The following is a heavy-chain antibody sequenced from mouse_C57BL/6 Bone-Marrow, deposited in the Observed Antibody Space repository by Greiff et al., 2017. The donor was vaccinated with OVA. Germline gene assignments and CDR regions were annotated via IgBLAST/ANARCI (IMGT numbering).Heavy chain of an antibody. V-gene: IGHV1-69*01. D-gene: IGHD2-1*01. J-gene: IGHJ4*01. CDR2: IDPSDSYT. CDR1: GYTFTSYW. CDR3: ASLPYGNPYYYAMDY. Sequence: QVQLQQPGAELVMPGASVKLSCKASGYTFTSYWMHWVKQRPGQGLEWIGEIDPSDSYTNYNQKFKGKSTLTVDKSSNTAYMQLSSLTSEDSAVYYCASLPYGNPYYYAMDYWGQGTSVTVSS.